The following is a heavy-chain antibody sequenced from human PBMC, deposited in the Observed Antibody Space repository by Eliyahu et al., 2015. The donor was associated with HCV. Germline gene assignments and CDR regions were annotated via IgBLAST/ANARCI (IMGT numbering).Heavy chain of an antibody. CDR3: ARDRVGAPCDS. V-gene: IGHV3-23*01. CDR1: GFTFNSYA. D-gene: IGHD1-26*01. Sequence: EVQLLESGGGLVQPGGSLRLSCAASGFTFNSYAMQWVRQTPEKGLGWVSAISKGGDRTYYADSVKGRFTVSRDNSRDTLYLQMNSLRADDTAVYYCARDRVGAPCDSWGQGTLVTVSS. CDR2: ISKGGDRT. J-gene: IGHJ5*01.